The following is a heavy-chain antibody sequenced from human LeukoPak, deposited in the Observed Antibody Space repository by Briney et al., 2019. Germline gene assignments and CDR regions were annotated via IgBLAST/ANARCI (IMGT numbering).Heavy chain of an antibody. CDR2: INHSGST. Sequence: SETLSLTCAVYGGSVSGYYWSWIRQPPGKGLEWIGEINHSGSTNYNPSLKSRVTISVDTSKNQFSLKLSSVTAADTAVYYCARGPDDYGDSTFDYWGQGTLVTVSS. CDR3: ARGPDDYGDSTFDY. CDR1: GGSVSGYY. J-gene: IGHJ4*02. V-gene: IGHV4-34*01. D-gene: IGHD4-17*01.